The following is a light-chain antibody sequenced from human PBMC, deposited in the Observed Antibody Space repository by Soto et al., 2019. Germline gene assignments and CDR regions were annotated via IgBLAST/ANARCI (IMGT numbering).Light chain of an antibody. J-gene: IGKJ2*01. CDR2: GAS. CDR3: QQSYSSPPEYT. CDR1: QSIITY. Sequence: DIQMTQSPSSLSASIGDRVTITCRASQSIITYLNWYQQKSGNAPKLLIHGASNLESGVPSRISGSGSGTDFTLTISGLQPEDFAIYYCQQSYSSPPEYTFGQGTKLEIK. V-gene: IGKV1-39*01.